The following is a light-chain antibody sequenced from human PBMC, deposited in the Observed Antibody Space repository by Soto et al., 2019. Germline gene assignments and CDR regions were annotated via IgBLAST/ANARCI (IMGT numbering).Light chain of an antibody. J-gene: IGLJ1*01. CDR1: DSDVGAYDS. CDR3: CSSAPESTYV. V-gene: IGLV2-23*01. CDR2: KGT. Sequence: QSALAQPASVSGSPGQSITISCTGTDSDVGAYDSVSWYQQHPHKAPQLIIYKGTQRPSGVSNRFSGSTSGNAAFLTISALQADDEADYFCCSSAPESTYVFGTGTKITVL.